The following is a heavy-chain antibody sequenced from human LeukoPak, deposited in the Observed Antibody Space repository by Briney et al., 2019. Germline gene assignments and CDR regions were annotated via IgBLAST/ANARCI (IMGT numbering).Heavy chain of an antibody. J-gene: IGHJ3*02. Sequence: SETLSLTCTVSGGSISSYYWSWIRQPPGKGLEWIGYIYYSGSTNYNPSLKSRVTISVDTSKNQFSLKLSSVTAADTAVYYCARQIYSSGWYIGAFDIWGQGTMVTVSS. CDR3: ARQIYSSGWYIGAFDI. CDR2: IYYSGST. CDR1: GGSISSYY. D-gene: IGHD6-19*01. V-gene: IGHV4-59*01.